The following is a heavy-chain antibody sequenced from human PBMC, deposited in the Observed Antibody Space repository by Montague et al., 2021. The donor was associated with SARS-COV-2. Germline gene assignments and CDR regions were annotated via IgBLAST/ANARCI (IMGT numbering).Heavy chain of an antibody. CDR1: GFTFSSYW. J-gene: IGHJ3*02. D-gene: IGHD1-26*01. CDR3: ARGPWEGELLWHDAFDI. Sequence: SLRLSCAASGFTFSSYWMSWVRQAPGKGLEWVASIKQDGSEKCYVDSVKGRFTISRDNAKNSLYLQMNSLRAEDTAVYYCARGPWEGELLWHDAFDIWGQGTMVTVSS. CDR2: IKQDGSEK. V-gene: IGHV3-7*04.